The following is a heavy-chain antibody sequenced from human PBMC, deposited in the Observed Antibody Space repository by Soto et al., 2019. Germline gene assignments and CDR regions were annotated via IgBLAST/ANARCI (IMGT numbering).Heavy chain of an antibody. D-gene: IGHD1-1*01. Sequence: QVQLVQSGAEVKRPGASVKVSCKTSGYTFPTYGVSWVRQAPGQGLEWMGWISPNSGDTNYAQNLLGRVNMTTDTSTDTAYMELRSLRSDDTAVYYCARDPGGATGFDPWGQGTLVTVSS. V-gene: IGHV1-18*01. CDR3: ARDPGGATGFDP. CDR1: GYTFPTYG. CDR2: ISPNSGDT. J-gene: IGHJ5*02.